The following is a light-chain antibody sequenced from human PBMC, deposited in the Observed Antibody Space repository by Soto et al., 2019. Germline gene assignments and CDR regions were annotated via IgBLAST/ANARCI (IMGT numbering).Light chain of an antibody. CDR1: SGDVGSFNR. V-gene: IGLV2-18*02. CDR3: QSYDRGLTAYV. Sequence: QSALTQPPSVSGSPGQSVTISCTGTSGDVGSFNRVSCYQQPPGTAPKLMIYDVTNRPSGVPDRLSASKSGTSGSLAITGLQAEDEGHYYCQSYDRGLTAYVFGTGTKLTVL. J-gene: IGLJ1*01. CDR2: DVT.